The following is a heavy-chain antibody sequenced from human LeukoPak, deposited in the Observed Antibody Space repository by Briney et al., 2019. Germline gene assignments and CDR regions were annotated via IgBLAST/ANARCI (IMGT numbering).Heavy chain of an antibody. J-gene: IGHJ4*02. Sequence: PGGSLRLSCAASGFTFSDYSMNWVRQAPGKGLEWVSYISSTGSPRHYADSVKGRFTISRDNAKNSLYLQMNSLRAEDTAVYYCARVGQQLADSWGQGTLVTVSS. D-gene: IGHD6-13*01. CDR1: GFTFSDYS. CDR2: ISSTGSPR. CDR3: ARVGQQLADS. V-gene: IGHV3-48*04.